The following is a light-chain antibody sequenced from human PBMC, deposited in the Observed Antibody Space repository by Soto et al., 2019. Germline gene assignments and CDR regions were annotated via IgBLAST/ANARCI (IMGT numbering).Light chain of an antibody. Sequence: DIQMTQSPSTLSGSVGDRVTITFRASQSVGTWVAWYQQKPGKAPKLLIYGASNLESGVPSRFSGSGSGTEFTLTITTLQPDDFATYFCQLYNRNTWSFGPGTKVDIK. V-gene: IGKV1-5*01. CDR1: QSVGTW. J-gene: IGKJ1*01. CDR3: QLYNRNTWS. CDR2: GAS.